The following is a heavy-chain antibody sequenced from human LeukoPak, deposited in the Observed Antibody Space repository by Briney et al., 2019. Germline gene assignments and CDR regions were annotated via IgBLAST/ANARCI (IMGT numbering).Heavy chain of an antibody. CDR3: ATRRNSSGWNYFDY. D-gene: IGHD6-19*01. V-gene: IGHV4-34*01. J-gene: IGHJ4*02. CDR1: GGSFSGYY. CDR2: INHSGST. Sequence: QSSETLSLTCAVYGGSFSGYYWSWIRQPPGKGLEWIGEINHSGSTNYNPSLKGRVTISVDTSKNQFSLKLSSVTAADTAVYYCATRRNSSGWNYFDYWGQGTLVTVSS.